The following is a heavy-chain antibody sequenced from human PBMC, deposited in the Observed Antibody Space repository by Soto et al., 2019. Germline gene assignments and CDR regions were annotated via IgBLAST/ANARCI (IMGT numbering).Heavy chain of an antibody. CDR2: MNPSGGTS. D-gene: IGHD2-2*01. CDR3: ARDHSIVVVTADQTPPSYYYGMDV. CDR1: GYPFTSYY. J-gene: IGHJ6*02. V-gene: IGHV1-46*01. Sequence: DSGKVCYKTCGYPFTSYYIHFVRQAPGQGLEWAGVMNPSGGTSTSAQKFQGRVTMTTDTSTSTASLELNSLRAEDTAVYYCARDHSIVVVTADQTPPSYYYGMDVWGQGTTVTVSS.